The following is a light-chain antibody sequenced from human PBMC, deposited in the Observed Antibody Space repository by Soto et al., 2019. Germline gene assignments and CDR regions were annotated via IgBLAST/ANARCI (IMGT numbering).Light chain of an antibody. CDR3: QQYNNWPKT. CDR1: QSVSSN. J-gene: IGKJ1*01. V-gene: IGKV3-15*01. Sequence: EVVMTQSPGTLSVSPGERATLSCRASQSVSSNLAWYQQTPGQAPRLLIYGASTRATGIPARFSGSGSGTEFTLTISSLQSEDVAVYYCQQYNNWPKTFGQGTKVDIK. CDR2: GAS.